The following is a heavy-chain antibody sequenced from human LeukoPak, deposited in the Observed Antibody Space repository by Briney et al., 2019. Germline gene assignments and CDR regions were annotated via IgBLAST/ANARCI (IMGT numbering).Heavy chain of an antibody. V-gene: IGHV1-8*01. CDR3: ARDVAREFGY. CDR2: MNPNSGNT. Sequence: GASVKVSCKASGYTFTSYDINWVRQATGQGLEWMGWMNPNSGNTGYAQKFQGRVTMTRDTSTRTVYMQLSSLRSDDTAVYYCARDVAREFGYWGQGTLVTVSS. J-gene: IGHJ4*02. CDR1: GYTFTSYD.